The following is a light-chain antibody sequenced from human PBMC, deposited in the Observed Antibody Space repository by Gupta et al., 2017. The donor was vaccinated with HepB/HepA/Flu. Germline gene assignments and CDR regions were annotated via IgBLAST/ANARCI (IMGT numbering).Light chain of an antibody. J-gene: IGKJ3*01. Sequence: DIQLTQSPSFLSASVGDRVTITCRASQGIGSFLDWYQQKPGKAPKLLIYAASTVQSGVPSRFSGSGSGTDFTLTISSRQPEDFATYYCQQRNNSPLTFGHGTKVDVK. CDR1: QGIGSF. CDR2: AAS. V-gene: IGKV1-9*01. CDR3: QQRNNSPLT.